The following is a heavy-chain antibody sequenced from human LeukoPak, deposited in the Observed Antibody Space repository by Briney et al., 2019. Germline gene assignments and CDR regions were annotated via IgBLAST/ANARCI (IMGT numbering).Heavy chain of an antibody. CDR2: IKSKIYARTT. Sequence: WMXGXRQVPEKGXDCIVHIKSKIYARTTDYASPVKGRFTISRYDSKNTVYLQMDSLRTEDTAICYCTTDREWFDPWGQGTLVTVSS. CDR1: W. V-gene: IGHV3-15*01. CDR3: TTDREWFDP. J-gene: IGHJ5*02.